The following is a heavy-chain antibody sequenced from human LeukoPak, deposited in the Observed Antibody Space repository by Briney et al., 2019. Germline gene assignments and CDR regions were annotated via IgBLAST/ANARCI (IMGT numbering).Heavy chain of an antibody. D-gene: IGHD3-22*01. CDR3: ARARRGYYDSSGYFPAYYFDY. CDR1: GGSFSGYY. V-gene: IGHV4-34*01. CDR2: INHSGST. Sequence: SETLSLTCAVYGGSFSGYYWSWIRQPPGKGLERIGEINHSGSTNYNPSLKSRVTISVDTSKNQFSLKLSSVTAADTAVYYCARARRGYYDSSGYFPAYYFDYWGQGTLVTVSS. J-gene: IGHJ4*02.